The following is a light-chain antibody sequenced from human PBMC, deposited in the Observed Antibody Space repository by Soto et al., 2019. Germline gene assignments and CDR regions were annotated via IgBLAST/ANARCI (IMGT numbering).Light chain of an antibody. J-gene: IGLJ1*01. V-gene: IGLV2-14*01. CDR2: DVT. CDR1: SSDVGGYNY. Sequence: QSVLTQPASVSGSPGQSITISCTGTSSDVGGYNYVSWYQQHPVKAPKLMIYDVTNRPSGVSDRFSGSKSGNTASLTMSGLQAEDEADYYCSSYTSSSTPYVFGTGTKVTVL. CDR3: SSYTSSSTPYV.